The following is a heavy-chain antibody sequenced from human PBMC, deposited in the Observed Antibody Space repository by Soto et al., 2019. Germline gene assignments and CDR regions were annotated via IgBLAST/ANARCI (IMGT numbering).Heavy chain of an antibody. Sequence: EVQLVESGGGLVQPGGSLRLSCAASGFTVSSNYMSWVRQAPGKGLEWVSVIYSGGTTYYADSVKGRFTISRDNSKNTRELQMNSLRAEDTAVYYCARNGDSSDYRGWFDPWGQGTLVTVSS. CDR3: ARNGDSSDYRGWFDP. CDR1: GFTVSSNY. J-gene: IGHJ5*02. V-gene: IGHV3-66*01. CDR2: IYSGGTT. D-gene: IGHD3-22*01.